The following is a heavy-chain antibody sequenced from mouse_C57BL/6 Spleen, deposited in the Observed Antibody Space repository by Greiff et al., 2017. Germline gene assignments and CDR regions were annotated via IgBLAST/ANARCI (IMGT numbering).Heavy chain of an antibody. V-gene: IGHV10-3*01. CDR1: GFTFNTYA. Sequence: EADGGLVQPKGSLKLSCAASGFTFNTYAMHWVRQAPGKGLEWVARIRSKISNYATYYADSVKDRFTISRDDSQSMLYLQMNNLKTEDTAMYYCVRGAAQVHYVDYWRQGTTRTVSA. CDR3: VRGAAQVHYVDY. D-gene: IGHD3-2*02. CDR2: IRSKISNYAT. J-gene: IGHJ2*01.